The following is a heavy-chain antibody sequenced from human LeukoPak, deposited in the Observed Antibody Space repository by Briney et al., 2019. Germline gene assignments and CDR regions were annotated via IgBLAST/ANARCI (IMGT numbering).Heavy chain of an antibody. D-gene: IGHD3-22*01. CDR1: GFTFSSFV. CDR2: ISDRGGST. CDR3: AKQSGSYYYDSSGYYFY. V-gene: IGHV3-23*01. Sequence: GGSLRLSCAASGFTFSSFVLSWVRQAPGKGLEWVSAISDRGGSTFYADSVEGRFTISRDNSKNMLYLQMNSLRAEDTAVYYCAKQSGSYYYDSSGYYFYWGQGTLVTVSS. J-gene: IGHJ4*02.